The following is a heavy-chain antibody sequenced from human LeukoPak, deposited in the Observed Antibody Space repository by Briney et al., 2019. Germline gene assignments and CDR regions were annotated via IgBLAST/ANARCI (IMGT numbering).Heavy chain of an antibody. D-gene: IGHD4-23*01. Sequence: GASVKVSCKAPGYTFTNHGLTWVRQAPGQGLEWMGWINTYSGDTKYGQKFQGRVTMTTDTSTSMVFLELMSLRSDDTAVYYCARDRLGNSDAFDIWGPGTMVTVSS. J-gene: IGHJ3*02. CDR3: ARDRLGNSDAFDI. V-gene: IGHV1-18*04. CDR2: INTYSGDT. CDR1: GYTFTNHG.